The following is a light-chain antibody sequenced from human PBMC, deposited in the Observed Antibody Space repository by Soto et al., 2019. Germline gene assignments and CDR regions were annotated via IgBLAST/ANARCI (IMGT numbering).Light chain of an antibody. Sequence: EIVLTQSPGTLSLSPGESATLSCRGSQSVSVSFLAWYQQKPGQAPRLLIYGASSRATGTPDRFSGSGSGTDFTLSISRLEPEDSAVYYCQHFVGSPLTFGGGTKVEIK. V-gene: IGKV3-20*01. CDR3: QHFVGSPLT. J-gene: IGKJ4*01. CDR1: QSVSVSF. CDR2: GAS.